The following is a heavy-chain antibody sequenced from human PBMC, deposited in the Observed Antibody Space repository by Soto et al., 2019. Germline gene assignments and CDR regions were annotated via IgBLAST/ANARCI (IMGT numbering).Heavy chain of an antibody. V-gene: IGHV3-11*05. Sequence: QVQLVESGGGLVKPGGSLRLSCAASGFTFSDYYMYWIRQAPGKGLEWVSYISSSSSYTNYADSVKGRFTISRDNAKSSLYLQMNNRRAEDTAVYYCARSSSGWGFDYWGQGTLVTVSS. D-gene: IGHD6-19*01. CDR2: ISSSSSYT. CDR1: GFTFSDYY. CDR3: ARSSSGWGFDY. J-gene: IGHJ4*02.